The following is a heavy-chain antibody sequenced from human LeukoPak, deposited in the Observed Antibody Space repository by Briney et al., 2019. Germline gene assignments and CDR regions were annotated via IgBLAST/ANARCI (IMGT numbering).Heavy chain of an antibody. CDR2: IRNKAYGGTT. J-gene: IGHJ6*02. Sequence: PGGSLRLSCTTSGFTFGDYAMSWFRQAPGKGLEWVGFIRNKAYGGTTEDAASVKGRFTISRDDSKSIAYLQMNSLKTEDTAVYYCTRISGPYKYYYYGMHVWGQGTTVTVSS. D-gene: IGHD5-24*01. CDR1: GFTFGDYA. V-gene: IGHV3-49*03. CDR3: TRISGPYKYYYYGMHV.